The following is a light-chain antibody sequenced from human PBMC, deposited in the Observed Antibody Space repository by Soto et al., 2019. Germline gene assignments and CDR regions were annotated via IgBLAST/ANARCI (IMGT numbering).Light chain of an antibody. V-gene: IGKV3-20*01. J-gene: IGKJ4*01. CDR1: QSVSSSY. CDR2: GAS. CDR3: QQYGSSPQT. Sequence: EIVLTQSPGTLSLSPGERATLSCRASQSVSSSYLAWYQQKLGQAPRLLIYGASSRATGIPDRFSGSGSGTDFTLTISRLEPEDFAVYYCQQYGSSPQTFGGGTKVEIK.